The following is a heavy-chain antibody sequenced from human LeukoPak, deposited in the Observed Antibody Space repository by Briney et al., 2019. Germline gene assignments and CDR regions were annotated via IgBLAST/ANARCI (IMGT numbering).Heavy chain of an antibody. J-gene: IGHJ4*02. CDR1: GFTFGSYS. Sequence: PGGSLRLSCAASGFTFGSYSMNWVRQAPGKGLEWVSSISSSSSSMHYADSVKDRFTISRDNAKNSLYLQMNSLRAEDTAVYYCARVFRGQHYYFDSWGQGTLVTVSS. D-gene: IGHD2-2*01. CDR2: ISSSSSSM. V-gene: IGHV3-21*01. CDR3: ARVFRGQHYYFDS.